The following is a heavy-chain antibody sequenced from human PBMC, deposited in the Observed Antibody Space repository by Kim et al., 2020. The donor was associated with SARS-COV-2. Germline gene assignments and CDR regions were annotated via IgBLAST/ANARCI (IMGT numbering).Heavy chain of an antibody. V-gene: IGHV1-24*01. CDR1: GYTLTELS. CDR2: FDPEDGET. Sequence: ASVKVSCKVSGYTLTELSMHWVRQAPGKGREWMGGFDPEDGETIYAQKFQGRVTMTEDTSTDTAYMELSSLRSEDTAGYYCATAGHSSGWALGYWGQGTLVTVSS. D-gene: IGHD6-19*01. CDR3: ATAGHSSGWALGY. J-gene: IGHJ4*02.